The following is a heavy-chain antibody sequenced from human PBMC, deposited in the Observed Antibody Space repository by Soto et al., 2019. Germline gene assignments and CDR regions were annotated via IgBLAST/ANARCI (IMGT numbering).Heavy chain of an antibody. CDR3: ARIELSTMVRRVIGYSWFDP. J-gene: IGHJ5*02. V-gene: IGHV1-8*01. CDR2: MNPNSGNT. CDR1: GYTFTGYD. D-gene: IGHD3-10*01. Sequence: ASVKVSCKASGYTFTGYDINWVRQATGQGLEWMGWMNPNSGNTGYAQKFQGRVTMTRNTSISTAYMELSSLRSEDTAVYYCARIELSTMVRRVIGYSWFDPWGQGTLVTVSS.